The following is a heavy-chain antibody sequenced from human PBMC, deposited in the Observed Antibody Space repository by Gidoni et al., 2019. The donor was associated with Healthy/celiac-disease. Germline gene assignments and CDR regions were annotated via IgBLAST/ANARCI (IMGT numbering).Heavy chain of an antibody. Sequence: EVQRLESGGGLVQPGGSLRLSCAAAGVTVSSYAMSWVRQAPGKGLEWVSAISGSGGSTYYADSVKGRFTISRDNSKNTLYLQMNSLRAEDTAVYYCAKCNDFWNGPFDIWGQGTMVTVSS. D-gene: IGHD3-3*01. V-gene: IGHV3-23*01. CDR1: GVTVSSYA. J-gene: IGHJ3*02. CDR3: AKCNDFWNGPFDI. CDR2: ISGSGGST.